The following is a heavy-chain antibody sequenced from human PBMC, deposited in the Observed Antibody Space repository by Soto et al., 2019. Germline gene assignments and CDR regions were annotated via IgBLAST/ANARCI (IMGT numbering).Heavy chain of an antibody. V-gene: IGHV1-3*01. D-gene: IGHD3-3*01. CDR1: GYTFTSYD. J-gene: IGHJ6*02. CDR3: AGGALITIFGVVQPDYRMDV. CDR2: INAGNGNT. Sequence: ASVKVSFKAAGYTFTSYDMHCVRRAPGEKLELRVWINAGNGNTKYSQKFQSRVTITRDTSASTAYMALSSLRSEDTAVSYCAGGALITIFGVVQPDYRMDVWGQGTTVTVSS.